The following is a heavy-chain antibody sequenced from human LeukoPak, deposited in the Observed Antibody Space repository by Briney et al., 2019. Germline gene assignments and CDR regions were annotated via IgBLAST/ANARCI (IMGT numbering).Heavy chain of an antibody. CDR3: AKDLSGAACYYFEY. J-gene: IGHJ4*02. CDR1: GSTFSTES. D-gene: IGHD7-27*01. CDR2: LSFDGTDK. V-gene: IGHV3-30-3*01. Sequence: GGSQRPSCQASGSTFSTESISWVRQAPGKGLEWVAVLSFDGTDKHYADSVKGRFTISRDNSKNTVYLQMNSLRGDDTAVYYCAKDLSGAACYYFEYWEGGCLVTVSS.